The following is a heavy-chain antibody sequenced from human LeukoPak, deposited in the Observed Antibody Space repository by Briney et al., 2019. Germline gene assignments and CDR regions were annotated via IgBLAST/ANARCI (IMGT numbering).Heavy chain of an antibody. V-gene: IGHV4-34*01. J-gene: IGHJ4*02. CDR1: GGSFSGYY. CDR3: AKDYVQLKVFDY. D-gene: IGHD1-1*01. CDR2: INHSGST. Sequence: SETLSLTCAVYGGSFSGYYWSWIRQPPGKGLEWIGEINHSGSTNYNPSLKSRVTISVDTSKNQFSLKLSSVTAADTAVYYCAKDYVQLKVFDYWGQGTLVTVSS.